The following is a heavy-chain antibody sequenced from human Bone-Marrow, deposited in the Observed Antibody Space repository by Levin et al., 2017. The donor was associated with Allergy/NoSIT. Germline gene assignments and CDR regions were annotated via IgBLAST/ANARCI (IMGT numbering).Heavy chain of an antibody. CDR1: GFTFSSYS. CDR2: ISSSSTI. J-gene: IGHJ4*02. V-gene: IGHV3-48*01. D-gene: IGHD3-10*01. Sequence: GGSLRLSCAASGFTFSSYSMNWVRQAPGKGLEWVSYISSSSTIYYADSVKGRFTISRDNAKNSLYLQMNSLRAEDTAVYYCARSRPRPMVRGVSSLDYWGQGTLVTVSS. CDR3: ARSRPRPMVRGVSSLDY.